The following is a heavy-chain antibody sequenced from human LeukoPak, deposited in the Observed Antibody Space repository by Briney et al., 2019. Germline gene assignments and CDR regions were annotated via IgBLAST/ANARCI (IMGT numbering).Heavy chain of an antibody. CDR3: AKGRGYSSSWPPTDFDY. CDR2: ISGTGGST. V-gene: IGHV3-23*01. J-gene: IGHJ4*02. CDR1: GFTFSSYG. D-gene: IGHD6-13*01. Sequence: PGGSLRLSCAASGFTFSSYGMHWVRQAPGKGLEWVSAISGTGGSTHYADSVKGRFTISRDNSKNTLYLQINSLRAEDTAVHYCAKGRGYSSSWPPTDFDYWGQGTLVTVSS.